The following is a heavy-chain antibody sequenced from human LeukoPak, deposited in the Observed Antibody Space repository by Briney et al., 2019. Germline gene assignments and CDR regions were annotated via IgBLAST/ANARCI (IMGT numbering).Heavy chain of an antibody. Sequence: GESLKIFCKGFGYSFISYWFGWVRQMPGEGLEGMGSIYPGDSNTRYSPSFQGQVTISADKSISTAYLQWSRPKASHTAMYYCARGLEYQLVPLNWFDTWGQGTLVTVSS. CDR3: ARGLEYQLVPLNWFDT. CDR2: IYPGDSNT. D-gene: IGHD6-6*01. J-gene: IGHJ5*02. V-gene: IGHV5-51*01. CDR1: GYSFISYW.